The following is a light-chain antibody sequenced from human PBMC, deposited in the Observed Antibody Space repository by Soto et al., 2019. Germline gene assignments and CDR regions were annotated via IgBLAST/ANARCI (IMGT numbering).Light chain of an antibody. V-gene: IGKV3D-20*02. Sequence: EIVLTQSPGTLSLSPGERATLSCRASQSVSSSYLAWYQQKPGQAPRLLISGASSRATGIPDRFSGSGSETDFTLTISRLEPEDFAVYYCQQRSNWPPTWTFGQGTKVDI. CDR2: GAS. CDR3: QQRSNWPPTWT. J-gene: IGKJ1*01. CDR1: QSVSSSY.